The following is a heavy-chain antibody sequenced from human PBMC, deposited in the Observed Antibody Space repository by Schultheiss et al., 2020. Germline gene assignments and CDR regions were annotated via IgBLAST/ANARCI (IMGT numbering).Heavy chain of an antibody. CDR2: ISYDGSNK. V-gene: IGHV3-30*18. D-gene: IGHD3-3*01. Sequence: GGSLRLSCAASGFTFSSYGMHWVRQAPGKGLEWVAVISYDGSNKYYADSVKGRFTISRDNSKNTLYLQMNSLRAEDTAVYYCAKDRRFLEWLPRGYFDYWGQGTLVNVSS. J-gene: IGHJ4*02. CDR3: AKDRRFLEWLPRGYFDY. CDR1: GFTFSSYG.